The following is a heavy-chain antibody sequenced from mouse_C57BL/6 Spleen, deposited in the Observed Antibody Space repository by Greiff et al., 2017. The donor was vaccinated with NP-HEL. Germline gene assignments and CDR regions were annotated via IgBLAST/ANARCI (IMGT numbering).Heavy chain of an antibody. V-gene: IGHV1-18*01. D-gene: IGHD2-1*01. Sequence: EVQLQQSGAELVRPGASVKIPCKASGYTFTDYNMDWVKQSHGKSLEWIGDINPNNGGTIYNQKFKGKATLTVDKSSSTAYMELRSLTSEDTAVYYCARRGIYYGNYEWFAYWGQGTLVTVSA. J-gene: IGHJ3*01. CDR1: GYTFTDYN. CDR3: ARRGIYYGNYEWFAY. CDR2: INPNNGGT.